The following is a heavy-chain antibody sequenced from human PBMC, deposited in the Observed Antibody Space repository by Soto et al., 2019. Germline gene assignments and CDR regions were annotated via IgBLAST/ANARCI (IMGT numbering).Heavy chain of an antibody. J-gene: IGHJ4*02. Sequence: EVQLVESGGGLVQPGGSLRLSCAASGFTFGNYWMHWVRQAPGKGLVWVSHINTDGSTTTYADSVKGRFTISRDNAKKTLYLQMTSLRAEDTAVYSCTRGGGGSLDYWGQGTLVTVSS. V-gene: IGHV3-74*01. CDR3: TRGGGGSLDY. CDR1: GFTFGNYW. D-gene: IGHD1-26*01. CDR2: INTDGSTT.